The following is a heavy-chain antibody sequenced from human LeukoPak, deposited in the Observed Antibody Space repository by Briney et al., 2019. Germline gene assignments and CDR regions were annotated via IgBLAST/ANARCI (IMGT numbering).Heavy chain of an antibody. D-gene: IGHD3-22*01. Sequence: PGASPRLSRAASGLTFGAYAMSWFYQAPGKGMYWVGFIRSKAYCGTTEYAASVKGRFTISRDDSKSIAYLQMNSLKTEDTAVYYCRGDSSGYYSDYGMDVWGQGTTVTVSS. CDR1: GLTFGAYA. J-gene: IGHJ6*02. V-gene: IGHV3-49*03. CDR2: IRSKAYCGTT. CDR3: RGDSSGYYSDYGMDV.